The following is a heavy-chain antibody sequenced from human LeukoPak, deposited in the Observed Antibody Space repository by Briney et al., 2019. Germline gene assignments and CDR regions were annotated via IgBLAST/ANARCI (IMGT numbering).Heavy chain of an antibody. V-gene: IGHV1-46*01. CDR3: ARDSSSSSLADP. CDR2: INPSGGSP. CDR1: GYTFTSSF. D-gene: IGHD2-2*01. Sequence: GASVKVSCKASGYTFTSSFMHWVRQAPGQGLEWMGIINPSGGSPTYAQKFQGRVTMTRDTSTSTVYMELSSLRSEDTAMYYRARDSSSSSLADPWGQGTLVTVSS. J-gene: IGHJ5*02.